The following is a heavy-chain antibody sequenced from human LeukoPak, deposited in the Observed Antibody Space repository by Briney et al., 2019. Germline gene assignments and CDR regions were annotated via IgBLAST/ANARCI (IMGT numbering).Heavy chain of an antibody. CDR1: GYSISSGFY. J-gene: IGHJ5*02. CDR2: FSHSGRA. V-gene: IGHV4-38-2*02. D-gene: IGHD3-9*01. Sequence: PSETLSLTCTVSGYSISSGFYWGWIRQPPGKGLEWIGSFSHSGRAYYNPSLKSRVTISIDASKNQFSLKLRSVTAADTAVYYCARLTYYDILTGSPFDPWGQGTLVTVSS. CDR3: ARLTYYDILTGSPFDP.